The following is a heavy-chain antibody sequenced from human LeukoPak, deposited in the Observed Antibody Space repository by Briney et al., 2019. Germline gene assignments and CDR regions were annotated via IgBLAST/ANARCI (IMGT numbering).Heavy chain of an antibody. CDR3: ARALSNLRLYYFDY. CDR1: GYTFTGYY. CDR2: INPNSGGT. Sequence: ASVKVSCKASGYTFTGYYIHWVRQARGQGLEWMGWINPNSGGTNYAQRFEGRVTVTRDTSISTAYMELSRLRSDDTAVYYCARALSNLRLYYFDYWGQGALVTVSS. J-gene: IGHJ4*02. V-gene: IGHV1-2*02. D-gene: IGHD4-11*01.